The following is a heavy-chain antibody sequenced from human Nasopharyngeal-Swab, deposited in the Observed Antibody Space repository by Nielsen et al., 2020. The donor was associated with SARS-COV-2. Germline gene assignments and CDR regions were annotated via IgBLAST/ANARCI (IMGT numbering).Heavy chain of an antibody. V-gene: IGHV1-18*01. D-gene: IGHD1-26*01. CDR1: GNTSTSYG. CDR3: ARYESRAELYYFDY. CDR2: ISAYNGNT. Sequence: ASGKVSCKASGNTSTSYGISWVRQAPGQGLEWMGWISAYNGNTNYAQKLQGRVTMTTDTSTSRAYMELRSLRSADTAVYYCARYESRAELYYFDYWGQGTLVTVSS. J-gene: IGHJ4*02.